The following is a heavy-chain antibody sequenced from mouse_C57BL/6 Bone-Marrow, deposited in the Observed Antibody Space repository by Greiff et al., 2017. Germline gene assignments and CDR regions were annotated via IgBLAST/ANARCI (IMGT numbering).Heavy chain of an antibody. Sequence: DVQLQESGPGLVKPSQSLSLTCSVTGYSITSGYYWNWIRQFPGNKLEWMGYISYDGSNNYNPSLKNRISITRDTSKNQFFLKLNSVTTEDTATYYCARGIWFFLDYWGQGTTLTVSS. J-gene: IGHJ2*01. V-gene: IGHV3-6*01. CDR1: GYSITSGYY. D-gene: IGHD2-2*01. CDR3: ARGIWFFLDY. CDR2: ISYDGSN.